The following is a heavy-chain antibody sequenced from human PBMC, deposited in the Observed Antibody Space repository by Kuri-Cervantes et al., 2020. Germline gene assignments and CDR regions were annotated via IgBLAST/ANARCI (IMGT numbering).Heavy chain of an antibody. D-gene: IGHD3-22*01. CDR1: GFTFSSYG. Sequence: GESLKISCAASGFTFSSYGMHWVRQAPGKGLEWVAVISYDGSNKYYADSVKGRFTISRDNAKNSLYLQMNSLRAEDTAVYYCARDRSSGYYYSLDYWGQGTLVTVSS. CDR2: ISYDGSNK. J-gene: IGHJ4*02. V-gene: IGHV3-30*03. CDR3: ARDRSSGYYYSLDY.